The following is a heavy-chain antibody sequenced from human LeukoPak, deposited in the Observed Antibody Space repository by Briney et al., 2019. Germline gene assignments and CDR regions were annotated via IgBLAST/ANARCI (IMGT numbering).Heavy chain of an antibody. V-gene: IGHV4-59*01. CDR1: GGSISSYY. CDR3: ARGRKSADY. Sequence: SETLSLTCTVSGGSISSYYWSWIRQPPGKGLEWIGYIYYSGSTNYSPSLKSRVTISVDTSRNQFSLKLSSVTAADTAVYYCARGRKSADYWGQGTLVTVSS. CDR2: IYYSGST. J-gene: IGHJ4*02.